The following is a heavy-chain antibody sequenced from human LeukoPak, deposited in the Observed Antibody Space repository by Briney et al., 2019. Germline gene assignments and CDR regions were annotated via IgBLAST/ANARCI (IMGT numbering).Heavy chain of an antibody. V-gene: IGHV4-59*01. D-gene: IGHD4-23*01. CDR1: GGSISSYY. J-gene: IGHJ4*02. Sequence: SETLSLTCTVSGGSISSYYWSWIRQPPGKGLEWIGYIYYSGSTNYNPSLKSRVTISVDTAKNQFSLKLSSVTAADTAVYYCARASYGGYFDYWGQGTLVTVSS. CDR2: IYYSGST. CDR3: ARASYGGYFDY.